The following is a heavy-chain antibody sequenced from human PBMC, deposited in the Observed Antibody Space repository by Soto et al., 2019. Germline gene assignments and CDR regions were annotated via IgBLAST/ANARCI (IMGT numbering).Heavy chain of an antibody. J-gene: IGHJ4*02. CDR2: ISGSGGST. CDR1: GFTFSSYA. V-gene: IGHV3-23*01. CDR3: AKLLPSGGGPNDY. D-gene: IGHD3-10*01. Sequence: EVQLLESGGGLVQPGGSLRLSCAAPGFTFSSYAMSWVRQAPGKGLEWVSAISGSGGSTYYADSVKGRFTISRDNPKNTLYLQMNSLRAEDTAVYYCAKLLPSGGGPNDYWGQGTLVTVSS.